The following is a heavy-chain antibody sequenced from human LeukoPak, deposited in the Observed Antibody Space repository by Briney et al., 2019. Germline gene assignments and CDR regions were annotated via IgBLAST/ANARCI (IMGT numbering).Heavy chain of an antibody. J-gene: IGHJ6*02. Sequence: GGSLRLSCAASGFTFTSYWMHWVRQAPGKGLVWISRVNSDGSSTTYADSVKGRFTISRDNAKNTLYLQMNSLRAEDTAVYYCARGRYYGMDVWGQGTTVTVSS. CDR2: VNSDGSST. V-gene: IGHV3-74*01. CDR1: GFTFTSYW. CDR3: ARGRYYGMDV.